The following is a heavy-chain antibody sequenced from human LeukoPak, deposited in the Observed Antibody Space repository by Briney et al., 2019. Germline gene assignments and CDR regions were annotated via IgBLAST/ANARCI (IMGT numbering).Heavy chain of an antibody. D-gene: IGHD3-10*01. CDR2: IYYSGST. V-gene: IGHV4-59*01. Sequence: PSETLSLTCTVSGESISGFYWNWIRQPPGKGLEWIGYIYYSGSTSYNPSLKSRVTISIDTSKNQFSLKLSSVTAADTAVYYCARTRAHYYGSGSLNWLDPWGQGTLVTVSS. CDR1: GESISGFY. J-gene: IGHJ5*02. CDR3: ARTRAHYYGSGSLNWLDP.